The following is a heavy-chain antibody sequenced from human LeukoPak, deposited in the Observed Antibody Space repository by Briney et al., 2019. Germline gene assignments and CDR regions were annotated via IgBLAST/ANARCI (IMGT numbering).Heavy chain of an antibody. V-gene: IGHV4-34*01. CDR3: ARIVVVTYDY. D-gene: IGHD3-22*01. Sequence: GSLRLSCAASGFTFSSYWMSWIRQPPGKGLEWIGEINHSGSTNYNPSLKSRVTISVDTSKNQFSLKLSSVTAADTAVYYCARIVVVTYDYWGQGTLVTVSS. CDR1: GFTFSSYW. CDR2: INHSGST. J-gene: IGHJ4*02.